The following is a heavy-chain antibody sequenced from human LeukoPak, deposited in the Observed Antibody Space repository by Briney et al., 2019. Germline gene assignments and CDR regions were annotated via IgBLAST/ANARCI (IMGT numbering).Heavy chain of an antibody. J-gene: IGHJ5*02. CDR3: ARGVSYGSGSYIGDP. Sequence: GGSLRLSCAASGFTFSSYWMSWVRQAPGKGVEWVANIKQDGYEKYYGDSVRGRFTISRDNTKNTFYLQMNSLRAEDTAVYYCARGVSYGSGSYIGDPWGQGTLVTVSS. D-gene: IGHD3-10*01. V-gene: IGHV3-7*05. CDR2: IKQDGYEK. CDR1: GFTFSSYW.